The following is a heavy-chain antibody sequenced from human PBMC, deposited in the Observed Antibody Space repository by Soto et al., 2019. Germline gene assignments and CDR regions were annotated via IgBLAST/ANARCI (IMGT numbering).Heavy chain of an antibody. CDR2: IYPGDHET. J-gene: IGHJ4*02. Sequence: GESLKISCQCSGYTFSNFWIGWVRQLPGRDLEWMGIIYPGDHETRYSPSFHGKVTISADKSINTAYLQWNSLEASDTAFYFCARSPRSRPYFDYWGQGALVTVSS. CDR3: ARSPRSRPYFDY. D-gene: IGHD6-13*01. CDR1: GYTFSNFW. V-gene: IGHV5-51*01.